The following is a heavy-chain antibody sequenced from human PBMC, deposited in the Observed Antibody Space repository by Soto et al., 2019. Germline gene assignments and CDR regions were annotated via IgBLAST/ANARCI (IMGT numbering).Heavy chain of an antibody. Sequence: SDTLSLTCAVSGYPISGGYFWGWIRPSPGKGLEWIGSLYHSGSTYYNPSLKSRDTISVDSTQNQFSMRLTAVTAADTAHDYVATNSYYSIWRGDQMGLVSWGQGILAPVSS. J-gene: IGHJ4*02. CDR3: ATNSYYSIWRGDQMGLVS. CDR2: LYHSGST. V-gene: IGHV4-38-2*01. CDR1: GYPISGGYF. D-gene: IGHD3-3*01.